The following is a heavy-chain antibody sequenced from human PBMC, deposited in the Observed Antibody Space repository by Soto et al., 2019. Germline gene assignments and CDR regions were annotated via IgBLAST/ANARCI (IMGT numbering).Heavy chain of an antibody. D-gene: IGHD3-22*01. Sequence: APVKVSCKASGYTFTGYYMHWVRQAPGQGLEWMGWINPNSGGTNYAQKFQGRVTMTRDTSISTAYMELSRLRSDDTAVYYCAREFAYYYDSSGSLWGQGTLVTVSS. J-gene: IGHJ4*02. CDR1: GYTFTGYY. CDR2: INPNSGGT. CDR3: AREFAYYYDSSGSL. V-gene: IGHV1-2*02.